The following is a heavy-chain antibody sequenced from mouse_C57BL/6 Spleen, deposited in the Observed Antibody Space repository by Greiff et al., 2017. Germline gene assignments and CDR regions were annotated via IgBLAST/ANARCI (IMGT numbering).Heavy chain of an antibody. CDR2: IDPSDSYT. V-gene: IGHV1-50*01. J-gene: IGHJ3*01. Sequence: QVQLQQPGAELVKPGASVKLSCKASGYTFTSYWMQWVKQRPGQGLEWIGEIDPSDSYTNYNQKFKGKATLTVDTSSSTAYVQLSSLTSEDAAVDYCARGQSSPPWFAYWGQGTLVTVSA. CDR1: GYTFTSYW. CDR3: ARGQSSPPWFAY. D-gene: IGHD1-1*01.